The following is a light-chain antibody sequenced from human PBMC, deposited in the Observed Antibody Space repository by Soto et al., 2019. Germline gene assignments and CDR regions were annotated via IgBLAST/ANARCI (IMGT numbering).Light chain of an antibody. CDR2: EVS. J-gene: IGLJ1*01. CDR1: SSDVGGYNY. V-gene: IGLV2-14*01. Sequence: QSALTQPASVSGSPGQSIIISCTGTSSDVGGYNYVSWYQHHPGKAPKLLIYEVSNRPSGVSDRFSGSKSGNTASLTISGLQAEDEADYYCSSYTTTTTLEVFGTGTNLTVL. CDR3: SSYTTTTTLEV.